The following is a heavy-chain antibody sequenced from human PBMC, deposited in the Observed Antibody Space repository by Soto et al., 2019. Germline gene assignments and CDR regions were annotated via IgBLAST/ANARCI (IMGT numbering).Heavy chain of an antibody. D-gene: IGHD3-10*01. J-gene: IGHJ6*02. CDR1: GYNFISYG. Sequence: QVQLVQSETEVKKPGASVKVSCKASGYNFISYGISWVRQAPGQGLEWMGWISVYNGDTNYAQKLQGRGTMTTDTSTSTAYMELRSLRSCDTAVYYCARDPPYCSGTYGRGGMDVWGQGTTVIVSS. V-gene: IGHV1-18*04. CDR2: ISVYNGDT. CDR3: ARDPPYCSGTYGRGGMDV.